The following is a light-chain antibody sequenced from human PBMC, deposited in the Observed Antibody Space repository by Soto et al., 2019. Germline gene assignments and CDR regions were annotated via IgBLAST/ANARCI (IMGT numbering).Light chain of an antibody. CDR2: GAS. V-gene: IGKV3-20*01. CDR1: QSVSSSY. CDR3: QQYGSSPPYT. J-gene: IGKJ2*01. Sequence: EIVLTQSPGTLSLSPGERATLSCRASQSVSSSYLVWYQQKPGQAPRLLIYGASSRATGIPDRFSGSGSGTDFTLTISRLEPEYFAVYYCQQYGSSPPYTFGQGTKLEIK.